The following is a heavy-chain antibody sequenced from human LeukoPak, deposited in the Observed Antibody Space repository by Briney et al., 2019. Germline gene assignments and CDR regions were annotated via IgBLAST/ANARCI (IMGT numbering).Heavy chain of an antibody. CDR3: ARDLPAYYYGSGSYGMDV. CDR1: GFTVSSNY. V-gene: IGHV3-66*01. CDR2: IYSGGST. D-gene: IGHD3-10*01. Sequence: GGSLRLSCAASGFTVSSNYMSWVRQAPGKGLEWVSVIYSGGSTYYADSVRGRFTISRDNSKNTLYLQMNSLRAEDTAVYYCARDLPAYYYGSGSYGMDVWGQGTTVTVSS. J-gene: IGHJ6*02.